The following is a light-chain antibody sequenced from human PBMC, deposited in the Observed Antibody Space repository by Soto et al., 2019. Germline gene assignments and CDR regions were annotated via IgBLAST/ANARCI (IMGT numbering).Light chain of an antibody. CDR1: QSISTW. CDR3: QQYNRYPLT. Sequence: DIQMTQSPSTLSASVGDSVTITCRASQSISTWLAWYQQKQGKAPKLLIYKASSLESGVPSRFSGSRSETEFTLTISSLQPDDFATYCCQQYNRYPLTFGGGTKVAIK. J-gene: IGKJ4*01. CDR2: KAS. V-gene: IGKV1-5*03.